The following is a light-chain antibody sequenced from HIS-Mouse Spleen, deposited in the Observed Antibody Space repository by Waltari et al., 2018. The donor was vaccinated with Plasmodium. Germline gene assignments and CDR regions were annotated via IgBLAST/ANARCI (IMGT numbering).Light chain of an antibody. V-gene: IGKV1-8*01. J-gene: IGKJ4*01. CDR2: AAS. Sequence: AIRMTQSPSSFSASTGDRVTITCRASQGISRYLAWYQQQPGKAPKLLIYAASTLQSGVPSRFSGSGSVTDFTLTISCLQSEDFATYYCQQYYSYLLTFGGGTKVEIK. CDR1: QGISRY. CDR3: QQYYSYLLT.